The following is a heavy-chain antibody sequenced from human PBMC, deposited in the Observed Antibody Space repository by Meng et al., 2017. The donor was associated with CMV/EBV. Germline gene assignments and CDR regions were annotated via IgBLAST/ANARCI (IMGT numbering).Heavy chain of an antibody. V-gene: IGHV1-69*04. CDR1: GGTFSSYT. CDR3: PRDTTSSSEFGYYYYGMDV. D-gene: IGHD6-6*01. J-gene: IGHJ6*02. Sequence: SVQVSCKASGGTFSSYTISWVRQAPGQGLEWMGRIIPILGIANYAQKFQGRVTITSDKSTSTAYMELSILRSEDTAVYYCPRDTTSSSEFGYYYYGMDVWGQGTTVTVSS. CDR2: IIPILGIA.